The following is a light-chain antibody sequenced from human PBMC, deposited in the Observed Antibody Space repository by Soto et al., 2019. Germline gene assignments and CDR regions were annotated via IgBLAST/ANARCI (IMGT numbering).Light chain of an antibody. V-gene: IGKV3-15*01. CDR1: QSVSSN. CDR2: GAS. CDR3: QQYNNWPPWT. J-gene: IGKJ1*01. Sequence: EIVMTQSPATLSVSPGERATLSCRASQSVSSNLAWYQQKPGQAPRLLIYGASTRATGIPARFSGSGSGTEFTLTMSSLQSEDFAVYYCQQYNNWPPWTFAQGTKVEIK.